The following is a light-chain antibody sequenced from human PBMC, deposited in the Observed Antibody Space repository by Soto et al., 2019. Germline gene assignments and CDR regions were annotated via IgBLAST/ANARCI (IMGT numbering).Light chain of an antibody. CDR3: HHYET. V-gene: IGKV3-20*01. Sequence: IVLTRSPGTLSLSPGGRAPLSCRASQSVSRSYLGWYQQKPGQAPRLLMYGASIRAAGVPDRFSGSGSGTEFTLTISRLEPEDFTVYYCHHYETFGQGTKVDIK. CDR2: GAS. J-gene: IGKJ1*01. CDR1: QSVSRSY.